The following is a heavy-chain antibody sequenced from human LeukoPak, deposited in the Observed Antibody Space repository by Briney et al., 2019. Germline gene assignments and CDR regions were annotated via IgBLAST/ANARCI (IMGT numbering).Heavy chain of an antibody. Sequence: SETLSLTCTVSGGSISSSSYYWGWLRQPPGKGLEWIGSIYYSGSTYYNPSLKSRVTISVDTSKNQFSLKLSSVTAADTAVYYCARLGGGYCSGGSCYTYAFDIWGQGTMVTVSS. CDR3: ARLGGGYCSGGSCYTYAFDI. J-gene: IGHJ3*02. CDR2: IYYSGST. V-gene: IGHV4-39*07. CDR1: GGSISSSSYY. D-gene: IGHD2-15*01.